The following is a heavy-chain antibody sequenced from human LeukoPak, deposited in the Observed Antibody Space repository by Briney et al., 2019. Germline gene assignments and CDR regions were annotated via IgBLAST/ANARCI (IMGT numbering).Heavy chain of an antibody. D-gene: IGHD1-1*01. J-gene: IGHJ2*01. CDR1: GFTFSSYA. V-gene: IGHV3-30*03. Sequence: PGRSLTLSCAASGFTFSSYAMHWVRQAPGKGLEWVAVILHDGSNKQYADSVKGRFTISRDNSKNTLYLQMNGLRAEDTAVYYCARAVGVGQGTYFDLWGRGTLVTVSS. CDR2: ILHDGSNK. CDR3: ARAVGVGQGTYFDL.